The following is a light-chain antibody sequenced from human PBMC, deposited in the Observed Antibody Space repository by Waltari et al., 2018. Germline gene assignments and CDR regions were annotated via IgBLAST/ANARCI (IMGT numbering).Light chain of an antibody. CDR1: QSISSY. V-gene: IGKV1-39*01. Sequence: DIQMTQSPSSLSASVGDRVTITCRASQSISSYLNWYQQKPWKAPKLLIYAASSLQSGVPSRFSGSGSGTDFTLTISSLQPEDFATYYCQQSYSTPITFGPGTKVDIK. J-gene: IGKJ3*01. CDR3: QQSYSTPIT. CDR2: AAS.